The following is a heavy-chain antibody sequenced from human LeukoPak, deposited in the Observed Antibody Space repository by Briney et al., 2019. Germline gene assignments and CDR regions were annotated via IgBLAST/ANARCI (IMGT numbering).Heavy chain of an antibody. CDR3: ARPRLISYYFDY. Sequence: SETLSLTCTVSGGSISSSSCYWGWIRQPPGKGLEWIGSIYYSGSTYYNPSLQSRVTISVDTSKNQFSVTLSSVTAADTAVYYCARPRLISYYFDYWGQGTLVTVSS. V-gene: IGHV4-39*01. J-gene: IGHJ4*02. CDR2: IYYSGST. D-gene: IGHD3-16*02. CDR1: GGSISSSSCY.